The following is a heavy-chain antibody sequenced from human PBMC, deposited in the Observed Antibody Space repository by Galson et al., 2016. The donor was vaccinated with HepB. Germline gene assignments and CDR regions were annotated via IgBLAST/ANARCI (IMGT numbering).Heavy chain of an antibody. Sequence: SLRLSCAASGFTFSNYGMHWVRQVPAKGLEWVAADSMDGRRKFYADSVKGRFTISRDNSNNMLFLQMSSLRADDTAVYYCAKRHEYCPAVGCSVDYWGQGTLVSVSS. CDR2: DSMDGRRK. V-gene: IGHV3-30*18. CDR3: AKRHEYCPAVGCSVDY. J-gene: IGHJ4*02. D-gene: IGHD2/OR15-2a*01. CDR1: GFTFSNYG.